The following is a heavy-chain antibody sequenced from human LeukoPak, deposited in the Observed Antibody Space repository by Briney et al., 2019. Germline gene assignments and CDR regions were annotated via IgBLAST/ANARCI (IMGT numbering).Heavy chain of an antibody. J-gene: IGHJ4*02. CDR3: AKVIREAVYHFDY. Sequence: GGSLRLSCAASGFTFGSYAMSWVRQAPGKGLEWVSAISGSGGSAYYADSVKGRFTISRDNSKNTLYLQMNSLRAEDTAVYYCAKVIREAVYHFDYWGQGTLVTVSS. V-gene: IGHV3-23*01. CDR2: ISGSGGSA. CDR1: GFTFGSYA. D-gene: IGHD2-15*01.